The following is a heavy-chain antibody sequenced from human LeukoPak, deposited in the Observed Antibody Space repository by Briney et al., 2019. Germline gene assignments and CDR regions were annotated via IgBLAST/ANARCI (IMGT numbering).Heavy chain of an antibody. CDR1: GFTFSNYA. CDR2: FSGSGVST. V-gene: IGHV3-23*01. Sequence: GSLRLSCAASGFTFSNYAMSWVRQAPGKGLEWVSAFSGSGVSTHYADSVKGRFTISRDNSKNTLYLQMNSLRAEDTAVYYCAKDPTDYDFWSGYYAPGAFDIWGQGTMVTVSS. J-gene: IGHJ3*02. CDR3: AKDPTDYDFWSGYYAPGAFDI. D-gene: IGHD3-3*01.